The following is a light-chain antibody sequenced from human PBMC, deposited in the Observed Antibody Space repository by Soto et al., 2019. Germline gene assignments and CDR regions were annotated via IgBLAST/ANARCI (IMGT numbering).Light chain of an antibody. CDR2: GAS. V-gene: IGKV3-20*01. Sequence: EIVLTQSPGTLSLSPGERATLSCRASQTVSSNYLVWYQQKPGQAPRLLIHGASSRATGIPDRFSGSGSGTDFTLTISRLEPEVFAVYYCQQYGSSPPWPFGQGTKVEIK. CDR1: QTVSSNY. J-gene: IGKJ1*01. CDR3: QQYGSSPPWP.